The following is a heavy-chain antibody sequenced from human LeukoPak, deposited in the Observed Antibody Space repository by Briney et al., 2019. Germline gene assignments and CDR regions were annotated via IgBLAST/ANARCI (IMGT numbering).Heavy chain of an antibody. Sequence: GGSLRLSCAASGFTFSSYSMNWVRQAPGKGLEWVSYISSSSSTIYYADSVKGRFTISRDNAKNSLYLQMNSLRAEDTAVYYCARGRYCGGDCYLNWFDPWGLGTLVTVSS. CDR1: GFTFSSYS. CDR3: ARGRYCGGDCYLNWFDP. V-gene: IGHV3-48*01. CDR2: ISSSSSTI. D-gene: IGHD2-21*02. J-gene: IGHJ5*02.